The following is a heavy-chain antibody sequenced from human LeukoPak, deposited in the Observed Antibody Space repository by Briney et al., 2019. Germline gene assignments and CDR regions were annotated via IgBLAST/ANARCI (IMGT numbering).Heavy chain of an antibody. D-gene: IGHD6-13*01. V-gene: IGHV4-39*07. J-gene: IGHJ4*02. Sequence: SETLSLTCTVSGDSISSSSYYWGWIRQPPGKGRESIENIYYSESTYYNPSLKSRVTISVDTSKNQFSLKRSSVTAADTAVYYCARDGKSSSWYHYFDYWGQGTLVTVSS. CDR1: GDSISSSSYY. CDR2: IYYSEST. CDR3: ARDGKSSSWYHYFDY.